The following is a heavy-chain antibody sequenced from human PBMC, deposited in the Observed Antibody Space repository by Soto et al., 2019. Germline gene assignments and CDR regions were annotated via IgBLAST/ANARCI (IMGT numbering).Heavy chain of an antibody. CDR1: GYTITTYG. D-gene: IGHD3-16*01. J-gene: IGHJ4*02. CDR2: ISTSNGNT. Sequence: APVKVSCKVSGYTITTYGNSWVRQAPGQGLEWVGWISTSNGNTKNAEKIQGRVTMTTDTSTSTAYMERTSLRSDDTAVSYCVRDCPTSGPTYDYYYLGQGTLGAVSS. CDR3: VRDCPTSGPTYDYYY. V-gene: IGHV1-18*04.